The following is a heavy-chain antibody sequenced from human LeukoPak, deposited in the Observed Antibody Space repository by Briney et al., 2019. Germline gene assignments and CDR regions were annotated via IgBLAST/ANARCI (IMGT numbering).Heavy chain of an antibody. D-gene: IGHD7-27*01. V-gene: IGHV1-8*01. J-gene: IGHJ4*02. CDR2: MGPNSGDT. CDR1: GYTFASYD. Sequence: ASVKVSCKASGYTFASYDINWVRQTAGQGLEWIGWMGPNSGDTGYAQNFQGRVTMTRDTSISTAYMELSSLTSEDTAVYYCSKGPPNWGFDYWGQGTLVTVSS. CDR3: SKGPPNWGFDY.